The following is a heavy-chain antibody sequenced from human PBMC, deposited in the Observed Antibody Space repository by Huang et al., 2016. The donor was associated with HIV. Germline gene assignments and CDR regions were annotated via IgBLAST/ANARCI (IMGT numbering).Heavy chain of an antibody. D-gene: IGHD1-7*01. CDR3: ATKTAGMDI. CDR2: IKKDESEK. J-gene: IGHJ6*02. Sequence: VESGGRSVQPGGSIKLSCVGSTFTFGAYWMSWVRQPQGKGLEWVANIKKDESEKYYVDSVKGRFNISRDNARKVLFLEMDDLRVEDTAIYFCATKTAGMDIWGQGTTVTVSS. V-gene: IGHV3-7*01. CDR1: TFTFGAYW.